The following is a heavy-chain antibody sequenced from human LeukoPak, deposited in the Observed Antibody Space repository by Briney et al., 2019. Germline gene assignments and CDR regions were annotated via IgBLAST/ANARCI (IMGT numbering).Heavy chain of an antibody. D-gene: IGHD5-12*01. Sequence: ASVKVSCKASGYTFTSYAMHWVRQAPGQRLEWMGWINAGNGNTKYSQKFQGRVTITRDTSASTAYMELSSLRSEDTAVYYCARRWIETAYYYYYGMDVWGQGTTVTVS. CDR2: INAGNGNT. CDR3: ARRWIETAYYYYYGMDV. CDR1: GYTFTSYA. V-gene: IGHV1-3*01. J-gene: IGHJ6*02.